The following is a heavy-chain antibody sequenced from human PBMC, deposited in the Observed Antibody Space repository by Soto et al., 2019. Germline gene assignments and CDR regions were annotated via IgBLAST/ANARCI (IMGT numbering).Heavy chain of an antibody. D-gene: IGHD1-1*01. V-gene: IGHV4-4*07. CDR3: VRDGTKTLRDWFDP. CDR2: IYATGTT. Sequence: SETLSLTCTVSGASISGFYWSWIRKSAGKGLEWIGRIYATGTTDYNPSLKSRVMMSVDTSEKQFSLKLRSVTAADTAVYYCVRDGTKTLRDWFDPWGQGISVTVSS. J-gene: IGHJ5*02. CDR1: GASISGFY.